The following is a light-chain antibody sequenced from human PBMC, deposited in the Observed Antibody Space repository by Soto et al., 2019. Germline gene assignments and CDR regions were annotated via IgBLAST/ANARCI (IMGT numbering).Light chain of an antibody. CDR1: QGISSD. Sequence: DIQLTQSPSFLLASMGDRVTITCRASQGISSDVAWYQQKPGKAPKLLIFAATLQSGVPSRFSGSGSGTEFTLTISSLQPEDLASYYCQQFNSYPLTFGGGTKVEI. CDR2: AA. CDR3: QQFNSYPLT. J-gene: IGKJ4*01. V-gene: IGKV1-9*01.